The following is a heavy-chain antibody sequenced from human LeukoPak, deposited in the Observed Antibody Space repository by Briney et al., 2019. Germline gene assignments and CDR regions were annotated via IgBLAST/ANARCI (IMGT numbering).Heavy chain of an antibody. CDR2: IWYDGSNK. V-gene: IGHV3-33*01. CDR1: GFTFSSYG. J-gene: IGHJ4*02. D-gene: IGHD5-18*01. CDR3: ARARTWIQLWLLWY. Sequence: PGRSLRLSCAASGFTFSSYGMHWVRQAPGKGLEWVAVIWYDGSNKYYADSVKGRFTISRDNSKNTLYLQMNSLRAEDTAVYYCARARTWIQLWLLWYWGQGTLVTVSS.